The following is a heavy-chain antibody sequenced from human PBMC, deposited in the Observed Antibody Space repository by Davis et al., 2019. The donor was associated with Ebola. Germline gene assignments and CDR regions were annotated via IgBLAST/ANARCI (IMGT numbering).Heavy chain of an antibody. CDR3: AGEVWSSIDY. CDR2: INSDGSST. D-gene: IGHD3-10*01. J-gene: IGHJ4*02. V-gene: IGHV3-74*01. Sequence: GESLKISCAASGFSFSGYWIHWVRQAPGKGVLWVSRINSDGSSTSYADSVKGRFTISRDNAKNTLYLQMNSLRAEETAVYYCAGEVWSSIDYWGQGTLVTVSS. CDR1: GFSFSGYW.